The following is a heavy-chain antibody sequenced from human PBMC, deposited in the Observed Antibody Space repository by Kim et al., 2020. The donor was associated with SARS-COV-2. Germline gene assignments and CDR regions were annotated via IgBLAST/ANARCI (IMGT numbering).Heavy chain of an antibody. Sequence: KGRFTISRDNSKNTLYLQMNSLRAEDTTVYYCAKDVKEEGYCSSTSCYVSWGQGTMVTVSS. V-gene: IGHV3-23*01. CDR3: AKDVKEEGYCSSTSCYVS. J-gene: IGHJ3*01. D-gene: IGHD2-2*01.